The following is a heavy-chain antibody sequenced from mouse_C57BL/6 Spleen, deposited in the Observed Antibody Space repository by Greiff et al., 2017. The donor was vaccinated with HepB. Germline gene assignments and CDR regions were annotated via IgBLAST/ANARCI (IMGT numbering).Heavy chain of an antibody. CDR2: ISYDGSN. V-gene: IGHV3-6*01. CDR1: GYSITSGYY. D-gene: IGHD2-4*01. Sequence: EVQLVESGPGLVKPSQSLSLTCSVTGYSITSGYYWNWIRQFPGNKLEWMCYISYDGSNNYNPSLKNRISITRDTSKNQLFLKLNSVTTEDTATYYCARGGLRRGRDYWGQGTTLTVSS. CDR3: ARGGLRRGRDY. J-gene: IGHJ2*01.